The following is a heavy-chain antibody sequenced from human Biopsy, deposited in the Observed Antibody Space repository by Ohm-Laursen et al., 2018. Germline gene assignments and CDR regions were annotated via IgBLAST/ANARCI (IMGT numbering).Heavy chain of an antibody. J-gene: IGHJ5*02. D-gene: IGHD3-22*01. CDR1: GYTFTGYH. Sequence: ASVKVSCNASGYTFTGYHVHWVRQAPGQGLEWMGWINAKTGDTNYAQKFQGRVTMTRDTSISTAYVDLSSLRSDDTAVHYCTRGGYYYDSLAYYYWFDPWGQGTLVTVSS. CDR2: INAKTGDT. V-gene: IGHV1-2*02. CDR3: TRGGYYYDSLAYYYWFDP.